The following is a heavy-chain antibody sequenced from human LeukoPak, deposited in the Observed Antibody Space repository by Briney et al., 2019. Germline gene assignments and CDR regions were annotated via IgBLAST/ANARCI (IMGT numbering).Heavy chain of an antibody. CDR3: ARVYGVIDAFDI. J-gene: IGHJ3*02. D-gene: IGHD4-17*01. Sequence: PGGSLRLSCAASGFAFDDYGMSWVRQAPGKGLEWVSGIYWDGGSTGYADSVKGRFTISRDNAKNSLYLQMNSLRAEDTALYYCARVYGVIDAFDIWGQGTMVTVSS. CDR2: IYWDGGST. CDR1: GFAFDDYG. V-gene: IGHV3-20*04.